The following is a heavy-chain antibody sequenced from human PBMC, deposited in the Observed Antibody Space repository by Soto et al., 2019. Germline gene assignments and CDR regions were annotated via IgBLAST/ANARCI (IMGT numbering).Heavy chain of an antibody. J-gene: IGHJ2*01. CDR2: IYWNDDK. D-gene: IGHD6-6*01. Sequence: QITLKESGPTLVKPTQTLTLTCTFSGFSLSTSGVGVGWIRQPPGKALEWLALIYWNDDKRYSPSLKSRLTITKDTSKNQVVLTMTNMDPVDKATSYCALIATASSSSRPYGYFDLLGRGTLVTVSS. CDR3: ALIATASSSSRPYGYFDL. CDR1: GFSLSTSGVG. V-gene: IGHV2-5*01.